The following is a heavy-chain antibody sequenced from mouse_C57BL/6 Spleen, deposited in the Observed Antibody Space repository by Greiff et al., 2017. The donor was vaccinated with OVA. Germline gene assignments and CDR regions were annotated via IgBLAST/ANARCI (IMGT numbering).Heavy chain of an antibody. Sequence: VQLVESGAELVRPGTSVKMSCKASGYTFTNYWIGWAKQRPGHGLEWIGDIYPGGGYTNYNEKFKGKATLTADKSSSTAYMQFSSLTSEDSAIYYCARMPDSSGFDYWGQGTTLTVSS. CDR1: GYTFTNYW. D-gene: IGHD3-2*02. J-gene: IGHJ2*01. CDR2: IYPGGGYT. CDR3: ARMPDSSGFDY. V-gene: IGHV1-63*01.